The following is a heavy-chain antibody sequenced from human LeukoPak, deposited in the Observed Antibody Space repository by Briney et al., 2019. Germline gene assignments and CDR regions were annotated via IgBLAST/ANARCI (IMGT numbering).Heavy chain of an antibody. J-gene: IGHJ4*02. CDR1: GFTVTSNY. V-gene: IGHV3-53*01. D-gene: IGHD3-10*01. Sequence: GGSLRLSCAVSGFTVTSNYMSWVRQAPGKGLEWVSVIYSGGSTYYADSVKGRFTISRDKSKNTLHLQMNSLRAEDTAVYYCARDTYGSDYWGQGTLVTVSS. CDR2: IYSGGST. CDR3: ARDTYGSDY.